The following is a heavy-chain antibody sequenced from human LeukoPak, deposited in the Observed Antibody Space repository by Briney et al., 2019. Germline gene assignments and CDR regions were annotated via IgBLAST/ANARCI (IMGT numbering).Heavy chain of an antibody. V-gene: IGHV3-7*01. Sequence: GGSLRLSCAASGFTFSSYWMSWVRQAPGKGLEWVANIKEDGSEKYYVDSVKGRFTISRDNARNSLYLQMNSLRAEDTAVYYCAKPSGSGFDYWGQGTLVTVSS. CDR2: IKEDGSEK. D-gene: IGHD1-26*01. J-gene: IGHJ4*02. CDR1: GFTFSSYW. CDR3: AKPSGSGFDY.